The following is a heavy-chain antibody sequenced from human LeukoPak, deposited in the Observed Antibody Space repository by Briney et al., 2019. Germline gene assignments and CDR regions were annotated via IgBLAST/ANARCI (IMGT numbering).Heavy chain of an antibody. D-gene: IGHD6-19*01. CDR1: IGSLNTYF. J-gene: IGHJ6*03. CDR3: AREGSYYYMDV. Sequence: SETLSLTCTVSIGSLNTYFWTWVRQPAGKGLEWIGRVSDTGRAYYNPSLKSRVTTSVDTSKNQFSLKLSTVTAADTAVYYCAREGSYYYMDVWGKGTTVTVSS. CDR2: VSDTGRA. V-gene: IGHV4-4*07.